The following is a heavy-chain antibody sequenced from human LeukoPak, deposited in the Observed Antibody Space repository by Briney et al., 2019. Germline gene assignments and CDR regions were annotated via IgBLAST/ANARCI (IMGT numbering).Heavy chain of an antibody. V-gene: IGHV4-34*01. J-gene: IGHJ6*03. CDR3: ARGAVLWFRPKLYYYYMDV. Sequence: SETLSLTCAAYGGSFSGYYWSWIRQPPGKGLEWIGEINHSGSTNYNPSLKSRVTISVDTSKNQFSLKLSSVTAADTAVYYCARGAVLWFRPKLYYYYMDVWGKGTTVTVSS. CDR1: GGSFSGYY. D-gene: IGHD3-10*01. CDR2: INHSGST.